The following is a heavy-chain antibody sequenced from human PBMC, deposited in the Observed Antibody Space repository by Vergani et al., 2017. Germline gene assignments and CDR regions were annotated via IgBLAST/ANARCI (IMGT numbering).Heavy chain of an antibody. Sequence: EVQLLESGGGLVQPGGSLRLSCAASGFTFSSYAMSWVRQAPGKGLEWVSAISGSGGSTYYADSVKGRFTISRDNSKNTLYLQMNSLRAEDTAVYYCAKDPGYCCSTSCEGGYWGQGTLVTVSS. J-gene: IGHJ4*02. CDR2: ISGSGGST. CDR3: AKDPGYCCSTSCEGGY. D-gene: IGHD2-2*01. V-gene: IGHV3-23*01. CDR1: GFTFSSYA.